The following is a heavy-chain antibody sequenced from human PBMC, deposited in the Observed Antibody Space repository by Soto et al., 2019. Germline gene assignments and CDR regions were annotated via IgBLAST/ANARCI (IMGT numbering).Heavy chain of an antibody. CDR2: MNPNSGNT. D-gene: IGHD2-15*01. CDR3: GRVVAEDAFDI. V-gene: IGHV1-8*01. J-gene: IGHJ3*02. CDR1: GYTFTSYD. Sequence: GTSVKVSCKASGYTFTSYDINWVRQATGQGLEWMGWMNPNSGNTGYAQKFQGRVTMTRNTSISTAYMELSSLRSEDTAVYYCGRVVAEDAFDIWGQGTMVTVSS.